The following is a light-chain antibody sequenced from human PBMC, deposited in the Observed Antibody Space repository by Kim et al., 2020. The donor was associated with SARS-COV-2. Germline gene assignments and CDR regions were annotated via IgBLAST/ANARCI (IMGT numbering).Light chain of an antibody. J-gene: IGKJ3*01. CDR2: AAS. Sequence: AIRITQSPSSLSASTGDRVTITCRASQGISSYLAWYQQKPGKAPKLLIYAASTLQSGVPSRFSGSGSGTDFTLTISCLQSEDFATYDCQQYYSYPFTFGPGTKVDIK. CDR1: QGISSY. CDR3: QQYYSYPFT. V-gene: IGKV1-8*01.